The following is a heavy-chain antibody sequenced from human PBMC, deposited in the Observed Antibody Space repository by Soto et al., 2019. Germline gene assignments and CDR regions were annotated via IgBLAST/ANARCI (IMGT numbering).Heavy chain of an antibody. D-gene: IGHD3-16*01. Sequence: ASVKVSCKASGYTFNFYGITWVRQAPGQGLEWMGWISGFNGNTDYAADLQGRVTMTTDTSTSTAYMELRGLRSDDTAVYYCARIGVSSGHESPDFDSWGQGTLVTVSS. CDR1: GYTFNFYG. CDR2: ISGFNGNT. V-gene: IGHV1-18*01. J-gene: IGHJ4*02. CDR3: ARIGVSSGHESPDFDS.